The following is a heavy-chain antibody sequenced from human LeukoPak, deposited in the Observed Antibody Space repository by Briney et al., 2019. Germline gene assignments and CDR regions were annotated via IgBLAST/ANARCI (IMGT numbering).Heavy chain of an antibody. V-gene: IGHV1-2*02. D-gene: IGHD3-10*01. J-gene: IGHJ3*02. CDR3: ARQAKAGSNDAFDI. CDR1: GYTFTGYY. Sequence: ASVKVSCKASGYTFTGYYMHWVRQAPGQGLEWMGWINPNSGGTNYAQKFQGRVTMTRDTSISTAYMELSRLRSDDTAVYYCARQAKAGSNDAFDIWGQGTMVTVSS. CDR2: INPNSGGT.